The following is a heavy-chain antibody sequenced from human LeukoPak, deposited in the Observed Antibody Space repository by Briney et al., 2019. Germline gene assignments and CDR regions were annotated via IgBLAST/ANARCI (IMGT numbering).Heavy chain of an antibody. CDR2: INWNGGST. J-gene: IGHJ4*02. D-gene: IGHD6-19*01. V-gene: IGHV3-20*04. CDR1: GFTFDDYG. Sequence: PGGSLRLSCAASGFTFDDYGMSWVRQAPGKGLEWVSGINWNGGSTGYADSVKGRFTISRDNAKNSLYLQMNSLRAEDTALYYCARDNEGFIAVAGTRPFDYWGQGTLVTVSS. CDR3: ARDNEGFIAVAGTRPFDY.